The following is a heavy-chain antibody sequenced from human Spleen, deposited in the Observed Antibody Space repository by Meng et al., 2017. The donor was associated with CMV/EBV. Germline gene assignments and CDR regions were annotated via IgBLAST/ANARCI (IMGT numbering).Heavy chain of an antibody. CDR2: INHSGST. Sequence: SETLSLTCAVYDGSLSGYYWNWIRQSPGKGLEWIGEINHSGSTNYNPSLKSRVTISVDTSKNQLSLKLSSVTAADTAVYYCARGRVDTAMIIRGAFDIWGQGTLVTVSS. V-gene: IGHV4-34*01. CDR1: DGSLSGYY. D-gene: IGHD5-18*01. J-gene: IGHJ3*02. CDR3: ARGRVDTAMIIRGAFDI.